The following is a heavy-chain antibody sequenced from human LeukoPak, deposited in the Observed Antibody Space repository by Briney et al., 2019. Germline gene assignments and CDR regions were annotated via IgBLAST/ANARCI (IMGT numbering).Heavy chain of an antibody. CDR2: IWYDGSNK. CDR1: GFTFSSYG. D-gene: IGHD1-20*01. CDR3: ARGVFAGDLLTGYWYFDL. V-gene: IGHV3-33*01. Sequence: GGSLRLSCAASGFTFSSYGFHWVRQAPGKGLERVALIWYDGSNKYYADSVKGRFTISRDNSKNTVYLQMNSLRAEDTAVYYCARGVFAGDLLTGYWYFDLWGRGTLVTVSS. J-gene: IGHJ2*01.